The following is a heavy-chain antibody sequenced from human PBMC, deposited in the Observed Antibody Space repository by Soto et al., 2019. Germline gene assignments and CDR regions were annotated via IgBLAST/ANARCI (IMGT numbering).Heavy chain of an antibody. CDR3: AHRRDGYYSLGSCDS. V-gene: IGHV2-5*02. J-gene: IGHJ4*02. CDR1: GFSLSTIGVG. CDR2: IYWDGDK. Sequence: QITLKESGPTLVKPRQTLTLTCTFSGFSLSTIGVGVGWVRQPPGKALEWLALIYWDGDKRYRPSLKSRLTITKDTAKNVVVLTMTNMDPPDTASYYWAHRRDGYYSLGSCDSWGQGALGSVS. D-gene: IGHD3-10*01.